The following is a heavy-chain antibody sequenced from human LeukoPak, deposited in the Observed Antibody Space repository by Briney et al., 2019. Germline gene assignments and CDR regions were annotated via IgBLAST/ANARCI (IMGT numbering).Heavy chain of an antibody. CDR2: IKSKTDGGTT. CDR3: TTDSSSWSAWGYYYYMDV. CDR1: GFTFSSYG. Sequence: GGTLRLSCAASGFTFSSYGMSWVRQAPGKGLEWVGRIKSKTDGGTTDYAAPVKGRFTISRDDSKNTLYLQMNSLKTEDTAVYYCTTDSSSWSAWGYYYYMDVWGKGTTVTVSS. J-gene: IGHJ6*03. V-gene: IGHV3-15*01. D-gene: IGHD6-13*01.